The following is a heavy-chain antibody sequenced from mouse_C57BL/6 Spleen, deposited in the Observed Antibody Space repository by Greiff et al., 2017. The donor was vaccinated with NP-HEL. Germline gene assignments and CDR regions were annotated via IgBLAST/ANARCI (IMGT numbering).Heavy chain of an antibody. J-gene: IGHJ2*01. CDR3: AREGNYYGSPFDY. D-gene: IGHD1-1*01. CDR1: GFTFSDYG. Sequence: EVQGVESGGGLVKPGGSLKLSCPASGFTFSDYGMHWVRQAPEKGLEWVAYISSGSSTIYYADTVKGRFTISRDNAKNTLFLQMTSLRSEDTAMYYCAREGNYYGSPFDYWGQGTTLTVSS. CDR2: ISSGSSTI. V-gene: IGHV5-17*01.